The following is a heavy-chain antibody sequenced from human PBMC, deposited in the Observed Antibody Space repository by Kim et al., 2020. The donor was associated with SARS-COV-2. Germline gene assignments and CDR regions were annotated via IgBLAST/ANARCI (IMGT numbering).Heavy chain of an antibody. J-gene: IGHJ4*02. V-gene: IGHV1-69*13. Sequence: SVKVSCKASGGTFSSYAISWVRQAPGQGLEWMGGIIPIFGTANYAQKFQGRVTITADESTSTAYMELSSLRSEDTAVYYCALRYGSVAVLPFDYWGQGTLVTVSS. CDR1: GGTFSSYA. CDR2: IIPIFGTA. D-gene: IGHD6-19*01. CDR3: ALRYGSVAVLPFDY.